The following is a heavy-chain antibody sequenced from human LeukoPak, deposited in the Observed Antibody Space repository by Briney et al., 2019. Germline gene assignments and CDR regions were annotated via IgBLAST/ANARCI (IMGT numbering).Heavy chain of an antibody. CDR3: ARKVGYGYALDY. V-gene: IGHV3-53*01. J-gene: IGHJ4*02. D-gene: IGHD5-18*01. CDR2: LCSGGST. CDR1: GFTFRSYP. Sequence: GGSLRLSCAASGFTFRSYPMIWVRQAPGMGLEWVSVLCSGGSTYYADSVKGRFTISTDNSKNTLYLQMNSLRAEDTAVYYCARKVGYGYALDYWGQGTLVTVSS.